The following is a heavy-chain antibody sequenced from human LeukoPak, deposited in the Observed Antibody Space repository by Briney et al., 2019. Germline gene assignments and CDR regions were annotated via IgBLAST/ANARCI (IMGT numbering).Heavy chain of an antibody. CDR1: GGSISSSSYS. Sequence: SETLSLTCTVSGGSISSSSYSWDWIRQPPGKGLEWIGSIYYGGSTYYNPSLKSRVTISIDTSKNQFSLKLSSVTAADTAVHYCARGGITMLRPGNYWGQGTLVTVSS. CDR3: ARGGITMLRPGNY. CDR2: IYYGGST. J-gene: IGHJ4*02. D-gene: IGHD3-10*01. V-gene: IGHV4-39*07.